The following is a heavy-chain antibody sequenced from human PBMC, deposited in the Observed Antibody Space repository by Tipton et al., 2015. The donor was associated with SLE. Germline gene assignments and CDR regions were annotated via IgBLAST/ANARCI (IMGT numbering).Heavy chain of an antibody. V-gene: IGHV3-11*01. CDR2: IGSSGSFI. CDR3: ARLSTLAAAGTYDY. CDR1: GFTFSDYY. D-gene: IGHD6-13*01. Sequence: SLRLSCAASGFTFSDYYMTWIRQAPGKGLEWVSHIGSSGSFIPYADSVGGRFTISRDNAQNLLYLQMNSLRAEDTAVNYCARLSTLAAAGTYDYWGQGTLVTVSS. J-gene: IGHJ4*02.